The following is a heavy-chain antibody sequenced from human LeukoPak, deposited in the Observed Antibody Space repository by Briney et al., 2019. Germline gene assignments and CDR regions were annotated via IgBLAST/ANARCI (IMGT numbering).Heavy chain of an antibody. CDR2: IYYSGSS. Sequence: PSETLSLTCGVSGDSISNYYWSWIRQTPGKGLEWIGYIYYSGSSNYNPSLKSRVTISVDTSKNQFSLKLSSVTAADTAVYYCAGGPRYYDSSAYYRFDYWGQGTLVTVSS. D-gene: IGHD3-22*01. V-gene: IGHV4-59*01. J-gene: IGHJ4*02. CDR1: GDSISNYY. CDR3: AGGPRYYDSSAYYRFDY.